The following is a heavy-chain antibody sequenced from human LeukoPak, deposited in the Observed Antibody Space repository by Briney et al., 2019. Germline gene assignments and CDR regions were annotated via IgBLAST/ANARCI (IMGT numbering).Heavy chain of an antibody. CDR2: ISSSSSYI. D-gene: IGHD1-26*01. Sequence: GGSLRLSCAASGFTFSSYGMSWVRQAPGKGLEWVSSISSSSSYIYYADSVKGRFTISRDNAKNSLYLQMNSLRAEDTAVYYCARERYSGLDWDYFDYWGQGTLVTVSS. CDR1: GFTFSSYG. V-gene: IGHV3-21*01. J-gene: IGHJ4*02. CDR3: ARERYSGLDWDYFDY.